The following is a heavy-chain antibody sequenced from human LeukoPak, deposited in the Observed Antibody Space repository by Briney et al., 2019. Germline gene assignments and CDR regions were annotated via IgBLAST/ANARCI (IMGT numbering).Heavy chain of an antibody. CDR1: GGSFSGYY. CDR2: IYHSGST. D-gene: IGHD3-10*01. J-gene: IGHJ4*02. CDR3: TREPRDSYGSANYGFDY. Sequence: SETLSLTCAVYGGSFSGYYWSWVRQPPGKGLEWIGEIYHSGSTNYNPSLKSRVTISVDKSKNQFSLKLSSVTAADTAVYYCTREPRDSYGSANYGFDYWGQGTLVTVSS. V-gene: IGHV4-34*01.